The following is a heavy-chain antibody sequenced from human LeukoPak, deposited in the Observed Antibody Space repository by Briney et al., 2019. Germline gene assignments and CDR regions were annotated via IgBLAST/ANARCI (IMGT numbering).Heavy chain of an antibody. Sequence: SETLSLTCTVSGSSISSYYWSWIRQPAGKGLEWIGYIYYSGSTYYNPSLKSRVTMSVDTSKNQFSLKLSSVTAADTAVYYCARDQYSSSSGFDYWGQGTLVTVSS. V-gene: IGHV4-59*06. CDR2: IYYSGST. D-gene: IGHD6-6*01. J-gene: IGHJ4*02. CDR1: GSSISSYY. CDR3: ARDQYSSSSGFDY.